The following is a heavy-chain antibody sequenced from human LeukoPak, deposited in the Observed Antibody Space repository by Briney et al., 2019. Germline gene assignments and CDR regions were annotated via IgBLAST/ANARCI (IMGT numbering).Heavy chain of an antibody. CDR1: GGSFSGYY. J-gene: IGHJ4*02. CDR2: INHSGST. V-gene: IGHV4-34*01. CDR3: ARGPGALLH. D-gene: IGHD3-10*01. Sequence: SETLSLTCAVYGGSFSGYYWSWIRQPPGKGLEWIGEINHSGSTNYNPSLKSRVTISVDTSKNQFSLKLSSVTPEDTAVYYRARGPGALLHWGQGILVTVSS.